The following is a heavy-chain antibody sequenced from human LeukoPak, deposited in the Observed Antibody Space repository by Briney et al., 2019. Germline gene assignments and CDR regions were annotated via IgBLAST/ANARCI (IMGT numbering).Heavy chain of an antibody. Sequence: KSGESLKISCKGSGYSFTSYWIGWVRQMPGKDLEWMGRIDPSDSYTNYSPSFQGHVTISADKSISTAYLQWSSLKASDNAMYYCAQSRITGTTDWFDPWGQGTLVTVSS. CDR1: GYSFTSYW. CDR2: IDPSDSYT. D-gene: IGHD1-7*01. CDR3: AQSRITGTTDWFDP. J-gene: IGHJ5*02. V-gene: IGHV5-10-1*01.